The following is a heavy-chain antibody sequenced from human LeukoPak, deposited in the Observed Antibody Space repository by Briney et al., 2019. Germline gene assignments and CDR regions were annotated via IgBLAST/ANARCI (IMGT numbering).Heavy chain of an antibody. Sequence: SVKVSCKASGGTFSSYAISWVRQAPGQGLEWMGGIIPIFGTANYAQKFQGRVTITADESTSTAYMELSSLRSEDTAVYYCASGPLYCSGGSCYSGYAFDIWGQGTMVTVSS. V-gene: IGHV1-69*13. CDR3: ASGPLYCSGGSCYSGYAFDI. D-gene: IGHD2-15*01. J-gene: IGHJ3*02. CDR1: GGTFSSYA. CDR2: IIPIFGTA.